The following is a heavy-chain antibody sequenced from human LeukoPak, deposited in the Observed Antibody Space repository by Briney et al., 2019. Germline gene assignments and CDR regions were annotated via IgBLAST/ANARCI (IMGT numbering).Heavy chain of an antibody. D-gene: IGHD3-22*01. CDR2: IYYSGST. J-gene: IGHJ5*02. V-gene: IGHV4-39*01. Sequence: KPSETLSLTCTVSGGSISSSSYYWGWIRQPPGKGLEWIGSIYYSGSTYYNPSLKSRVTISVDTSKNQFSLKLSSVTAADTAVYYCARQTLHYYDSSFGGSVFDPWGQGTLVTVSS. CDR3: ARQTLHYYDSSFGGSVFDP. CDR1: GGSISSSSYY.